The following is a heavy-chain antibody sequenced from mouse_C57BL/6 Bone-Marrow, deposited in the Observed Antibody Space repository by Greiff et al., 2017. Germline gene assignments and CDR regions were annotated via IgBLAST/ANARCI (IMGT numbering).Heavy chain of an antibody. V-gene: IGHV1-64*01. CDR1: GYTFTSYW. Sequence: VQLQQPGAELVKPGASVKLSCKASGYTFTSYWMHWVKQRPGQGLEWIGMIHPSSGSTYYNEKFKSKATLTVDKSSSTAYMQLSSLTSEDSAVDYGATVVAFDDWGQGTTLTVSS. J-gene: IGHJ2*01. CDR3: ATVVAFDD. D-gene: IGHD1-1*01. CDR2: IHPSSGST.